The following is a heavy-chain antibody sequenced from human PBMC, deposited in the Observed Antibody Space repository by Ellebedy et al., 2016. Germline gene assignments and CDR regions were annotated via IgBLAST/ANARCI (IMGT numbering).Heavy chain of an antibody. CDR1: GFTFTSYS. J-gene: IGHJ3*01. CDR3: TRGGLDNSFDV. D-gene: IGHD3-16*01. CDR2: ISPTSGSTI. V-gene: IGHV3-48*02. Sequence: GGSLRLSXAVSGFTFTSYSMKWVRQTPGKGLEWVSYISPTSGSTIYYADSVKGRFTISRDNAKNSVYLQKNSLRDEDTAVYYCTRGGLDNSFDVWGQGTMVTVSS.